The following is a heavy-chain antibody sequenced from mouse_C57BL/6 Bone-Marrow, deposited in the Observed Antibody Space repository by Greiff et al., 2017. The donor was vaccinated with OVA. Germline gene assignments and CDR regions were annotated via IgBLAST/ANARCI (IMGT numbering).Heavy chain of an antibody. Sequence: EVMLVESGGGLVKPGGSLKLSCAASGFTFSDYGMHWVRQAPEKGLEWVAYISSGSSTIYYADTVKGRFTISRDNAKNTLFLQMTSLRSEDTAMYYCARLGHWYFDVWGTGTTVTVSS. CDR1: GFTFSDYG. D-gene: IGHD4-1*01. V-gene: IGHV5-17*01. CDR3: ARLGHWYFDV. J-gene: IGHJ1*03. CDR2: ISSGSSTI.